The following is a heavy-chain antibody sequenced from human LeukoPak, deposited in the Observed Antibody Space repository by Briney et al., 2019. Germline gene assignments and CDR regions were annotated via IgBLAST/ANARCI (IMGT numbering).Heavy chain of an antibody. CDR2: IGTAGDT. J-gene: IGHJ4*02. Sequence: PGGSLRLSCAASGFTFRSYDMHWVRRATGKGLEWVSAIGTAGDTYYPGSVKGRFTISRENAKNSLYLQMNSLRAGDTAVYYCARAIAAAGLDYWGQGTLVTVSS. CDR1: GFTFRSYD. D-gene: IGHD6-13*01. V-gene: IGHV3-13*01. CDR3: ARAIAAAGLDY.